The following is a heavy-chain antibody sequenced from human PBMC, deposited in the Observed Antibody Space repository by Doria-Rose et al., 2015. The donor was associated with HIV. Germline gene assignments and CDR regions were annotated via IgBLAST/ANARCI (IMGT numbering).Heavy chain of an antibody. CDR1: GFIFSSYA. J-gene: IGHJ4*02. CDR3: AKVLAPGIAAAGTDFDC. CDR2: ISGFGGST. D-gene: IGHD6-13*01. Sequence: EVQLLESGGGLVQPGGSLRLSCAASGFIFSSYAMTWVRQAPGQGLEWVSGISGFGGSTYYADSVKGRFIISRDNSQNTLYLQMNSLGAEDTAVYYCAKVLAPGIAAAGTDFDCWGQGALVTVSS. V-gene: IGHV3-23*01.